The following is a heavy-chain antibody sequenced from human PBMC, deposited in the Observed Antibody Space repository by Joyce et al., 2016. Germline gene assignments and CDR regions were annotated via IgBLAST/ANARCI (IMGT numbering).Heavy chain of an antibody. CDR1: GFTVRTSS. J-gene: IGHJ6*02. CDR2: ISGDSTYI. V-gene: IGHV3-21*02. D-gene: IGHD2-8*02. CDR3: ARGGLVYDYSMDV. Sequence: EVQLVESGGGLVEPGGSLRISCAASGFTVRTSSMSWFRQAPGKGLEWVSAISGDSTYIFYADSVKGRFTGSRDNAKNSLYLQMNTLRAEDTAVFFCARGGLVYDYSMDVWGQGTTVTVSS.